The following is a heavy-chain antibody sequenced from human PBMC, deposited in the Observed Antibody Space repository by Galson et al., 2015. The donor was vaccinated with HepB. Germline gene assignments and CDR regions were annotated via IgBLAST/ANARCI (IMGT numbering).Heavy chain of an antibody. D-gene: IGHD3-10*01. CDR2: ISSSSSYI. V-gene: IGHV3-21*01. Sequence: SLRLSCAASGFTFSSYSMNWVRQAPGKGLEWVSSISSSSSYIYYADSVKGRFTISRDNAKNSLYLQMNSLRAEDTAVYYCARAWYYYGSGSYYYYYYYGMDVWGQGTTVTVSS. CDR3: ARAWYYYGSGSYYYYYYYGMDV. J-gene: IGHJ6*02. CDR1: GFTFSSYS.